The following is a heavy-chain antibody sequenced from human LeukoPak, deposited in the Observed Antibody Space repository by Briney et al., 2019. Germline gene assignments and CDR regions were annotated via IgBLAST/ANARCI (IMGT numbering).Heavy chain of an antibody. Sequence: GESLKISCKASGYSFTNYWIACVRQMPGNRLKCMGSIYPGHTDTRYSPSFEGQVTISADKSISTAYLQCSSLKPSGTALYFCARRANHGDYVDYFDYWGQGTLLTVPS. CDR2: IYPGHTDT. V-gene: IGHV5-51*01. CDR3: ARRANHGDYVDYFDY. D-gene: IGHD4-17*01. J-gene: IGHJ4*01. CDR1: GYSFTNYW.